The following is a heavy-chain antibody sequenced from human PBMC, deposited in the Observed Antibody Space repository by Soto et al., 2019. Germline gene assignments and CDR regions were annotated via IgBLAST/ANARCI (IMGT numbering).Heavy chain of an antibody. CDR2: IIPIFGTA. CDR3: ARSQNGWYSGWFDP. CDR1: VGTFSSYS. V-gene: IGHV1-69*01. Sequence: QVQLVQSWAEVKKPGSSVKVSCKASVGTFSSYSISWVRQAPGQGLEWMGGIIPIFGTANYAQKFQGRVTITADEATSTAYMELLSLRSEDTAVYYCARSQNGWYSGWFDPWGQGTLVTVSS. J-gene: IGHJ5*02. D-gene: IGHD6-19*01.